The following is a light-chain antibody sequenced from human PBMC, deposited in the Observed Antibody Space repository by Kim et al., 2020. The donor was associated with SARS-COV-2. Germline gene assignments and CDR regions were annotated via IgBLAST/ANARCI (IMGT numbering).Light chain of an antibody. CDR1: QSVGGY. CDR2: DAS. V-gene: IGKV3-11*01. Sequence: PGANATLSRRAGQSVGGYVAWYQQTPGQAPRLLIYDASNRATGVPARFSGSGSGTDFTLTISSLEPEDFAVYYCQQRNSWPPEFTFGGGTKVEIK. J-gene: IGKJ4*01. CDR3: QQRNSWPPEFT.